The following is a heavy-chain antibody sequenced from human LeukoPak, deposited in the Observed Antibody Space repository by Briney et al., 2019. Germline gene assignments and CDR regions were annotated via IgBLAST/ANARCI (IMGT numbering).Heavy chain of an antibody. Sequence: GGSLRLSCAASGFTFSRYAMHWVRQAPGKGLEWVAVISYDGSNKYYADSVKGRFTISRDNSKNTLYLQMNSLRAEDTAVYYCARERSSGYYNYFDYWGQGTLVTVSS. V-gene: IGHV3-30-3*01. CDR2: ISYDGSNK. CDR1: GFTFSRYA. CDR3: ARERSSGYYNYFDY. D-gene: IGHD3-22*01. J-gene: IGHJ4*02.